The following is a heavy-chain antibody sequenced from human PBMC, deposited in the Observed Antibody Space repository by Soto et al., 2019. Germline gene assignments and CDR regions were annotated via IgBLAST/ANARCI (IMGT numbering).Heavy chain of an antibody. CDR1: GFAFSSYA. CDR2: IGVSDTKT. D-gene: IGHD4-17*01. Sequence: GGSLRLSCTASGFAFSSYALTWVRQAPGKGLEWVSVIGVSDTKTYYADSVKGRFTISRDNPRNALYLQMDGLRAEDTAVYYCARDRRGDYVYDALDMWGQGTVVTVS. CDR3: ARDRRGDYVYDALDM. J-gene: IGHJ3*02. V-gene: IGHV3-23*01.